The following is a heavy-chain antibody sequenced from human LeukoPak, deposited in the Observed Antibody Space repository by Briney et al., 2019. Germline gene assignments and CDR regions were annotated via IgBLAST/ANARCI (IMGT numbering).Heavy chain of an antibody. CDR2: INSDGSST. CDR3: AREAPRGIAAAGTSWFDP. J-gene: IGHJ5*02. V-gene: IGHV3-74*01. D-gene: IGHD6-13*01. CDR1: GFTFSSYW. Sequence: PGGSLRLSCAASGFTFSSYWMHWVRQAPGKGLVWVSRINSDGSSTSYADSVKGRFTISRDNAKNTLYLQMNSLRAEDTAVYYCAREAPRGIAAAGTSWFDPWGQGTLVTVSS.